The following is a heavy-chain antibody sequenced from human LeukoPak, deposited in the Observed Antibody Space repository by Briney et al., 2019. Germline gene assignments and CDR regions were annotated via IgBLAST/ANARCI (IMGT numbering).Heavy chain of an antibody. CDR1: GYTFTSYA. D-gene: IGHD1-26*01. J-gene: IGHJ4*02. Sequence: EASVKVSCKASGYTFTSYAMNWVRQAPGQGLEWMGWINTNTGNPTYAQGFTGRFVFSLDTSVSTAYLQISSLKAEDTAVYYCASFVGATLVRIVDYWGQGTLVTVSS. V-gene: IGHV7-4-1*02. CDR2: INTNTGNP. CDR3: ASFVGATLVRIVDY.